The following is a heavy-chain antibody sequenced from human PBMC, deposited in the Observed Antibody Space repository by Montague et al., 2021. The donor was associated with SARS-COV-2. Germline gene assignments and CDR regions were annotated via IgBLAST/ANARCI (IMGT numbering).Heavy chain of an antibody. CDR2: YN. CDR3: ARDRYSSSWYGQKYYFDY. D-gene: IGHD6-13*01. J-gene: IGHJ4*02. V-gene: IGHV6-1*01. Sequence: YNDYAVSVKSRITINPDTSKNQFSLKLSSVTAADTAVYYCARDRYSSSWYGQKYYFDYWGQGTLVTVSS.